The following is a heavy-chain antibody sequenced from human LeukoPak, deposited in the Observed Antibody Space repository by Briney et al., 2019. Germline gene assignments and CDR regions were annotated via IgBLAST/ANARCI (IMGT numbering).Heavy chain of an antibody. V-gene: IGHV4-34*01. Sequence: KPSETLSLTCAVYGGSFSGYYWSWIRQPPGKGLEWIGEINHSGSTNYNPSLKSRVTISVDTSKNQFSLKLSSVTAADTAVYYCARRRITMVRGVIIYYFDYWGQGTLVTVSS. J-gene: IGHJ4*02. CDR3: ARRRITMVRGVIIYYFDY. CDR2: INHSGST. CDR1: GGSFSGYY. D-gene: IGHD3-10*01.